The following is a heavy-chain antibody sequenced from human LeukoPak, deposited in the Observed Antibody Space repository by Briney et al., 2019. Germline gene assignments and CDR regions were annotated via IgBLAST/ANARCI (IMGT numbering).Heavy chain of an antibody. J-gene: IGHJ4*02. CDR3: ASGSTGNFDY. Sequence: SQALSLTCAISGDSVSSNTAAWNWIRQSPSRGLEWLGRTYYRSKWYNDYAVSVKSRIIINPDTSKNQFSLQVNSVTPEDTAVYYCASGSTGNFDYWGQGTLVTVSS. CDR1: GDSVSSNTAA. D-gene: IGHD5/OR15-5a*01. CDR2: TYYRSKWYN. V-gene: IGHV6-1*01.